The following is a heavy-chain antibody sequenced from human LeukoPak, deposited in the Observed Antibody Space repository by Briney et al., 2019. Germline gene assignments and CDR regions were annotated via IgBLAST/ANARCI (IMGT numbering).Heavy chain of an antibody. V-gene: IGHV3-23*01. J-gene: IGHJ4*02. CDR3: TKGDGGWYPIDY. Sequence: SVKGRFTISRDNSKNTLLLQMNSLRADDTALYYCTKGDGGWYPIDYWGQGTLVIVSS. D-gene: IGHD6-19*01.